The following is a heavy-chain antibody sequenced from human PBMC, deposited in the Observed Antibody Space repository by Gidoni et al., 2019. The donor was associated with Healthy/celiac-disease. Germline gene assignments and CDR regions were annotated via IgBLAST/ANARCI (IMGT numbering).Heavy chain of an antibody. Sequence: VQLLESGGGLVQPGGSLRLSFASSGLTFSSYAMIRGRQAPGKGLEWVSAISGSGGSTYYADSVKGRFTISRDNSKNTLYLQMNSLRAEETAVYYCAKGYIAAAGHVDYWGQGTLVTVSS. CDR3: AKGYIAAAGHVDY. CDR2: ISGSGGST. CDR1: GLTFSSYA. V-gene: IGHV3-23*01. D-gene: IGHD6-13*01. J-gene: IGHJ4*02.